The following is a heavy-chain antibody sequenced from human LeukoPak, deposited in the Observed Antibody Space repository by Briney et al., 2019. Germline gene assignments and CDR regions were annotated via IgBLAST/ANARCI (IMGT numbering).Heavy chain of an antibody. V-gene: IGHV1-2*04. Sequence: ASVKVSCKASGYTSAGYYMHWVRQAPGQGLEWMGWINPNSGGTNYAQKFQGWVTMTRDTSISTAYMELSRLRSDDTAVYYCAREIVGATGWFDPWGQGTLVTVSS. J-gene: IGHJ5*02. CDR2: INPNSGGT. CDR1: GYTSAGYY. CDR3: AREIVGATGWFDP. D-gene: IGHD1-26*01.